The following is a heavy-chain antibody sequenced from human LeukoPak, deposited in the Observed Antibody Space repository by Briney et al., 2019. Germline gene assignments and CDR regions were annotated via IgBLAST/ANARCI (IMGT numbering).Heavy chain of an antibody. J-gene: IGHJ5*02. V-gene: IGHV4-59*01. D-gene: IGHD2-15*01. CDR1: GGSISNYY. CDR3: AREGYCSGGTCSNWFDP. CDR2: IHYSGST. Sequence: SETLSLTCTVSGGSISNYYWSWIRQPPGKGLEWIGYIHYSGSTNYNPSLKSRVTISVDTSKNQFSLKLSSVTAADTAVHYCAREGYCSGGTCSNWFDPWGQGTLVTVSS.